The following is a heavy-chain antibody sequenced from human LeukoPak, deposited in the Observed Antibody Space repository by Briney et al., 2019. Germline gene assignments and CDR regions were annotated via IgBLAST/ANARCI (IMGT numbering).Heavy chain of an antibody. D-gene: IGHD6-13*01. CDR2: IYYSGTT. CDR3: ARGVYIAAAQYGY. V-gene: IGHV4-59*11. CDR1: GGSISSHY. J-gene: IGHJ4*02. Sequence: SETLSLTCTVSGGSISSHYWSWIRQPPGKGLEWIGYIYYSGTTNYNPSLKSRVTISVDTSKNQFSLKLSSVTAADTAVYYCARGVYIAAAQYGYWGQGTLVSVSS.